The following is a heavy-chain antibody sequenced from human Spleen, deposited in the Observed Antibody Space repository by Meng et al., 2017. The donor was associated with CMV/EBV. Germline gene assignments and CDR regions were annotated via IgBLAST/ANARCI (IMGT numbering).Heavy chain of an antibody. Sequence: SETLSLTCTVSGGSINSSSYYWGWIRQPPGKGLEWIGSIYYSGSTYYNPSLKSRVTISVDTPKNQFSLKLSSVTAADTAVYYCARHLTTLPAASNWFDPWGQGTLVTVSS. CDR2: IYYSGST. V-gene: IGHV4-39*01. CDR3: ARHLTTLPAASNWFDP. CDR1: GGSINSSSYY. J-gene: IGHJ5*02. D-gene: IGHD2-2*01.